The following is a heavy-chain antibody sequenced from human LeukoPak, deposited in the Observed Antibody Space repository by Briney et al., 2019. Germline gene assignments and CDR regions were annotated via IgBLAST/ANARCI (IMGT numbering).Heavy chain of an antibody. V-gene: IGHV3-21*01. Sequence: PGGSLRLSCAASGFTFSSYSMSWVRQAPGKGLEWVSSISSSSSYIYYADSVKGRFTISRDNAKNSLYLQMNSLRAEDTAVYYCARDGGGSVTTIYYYYMDVWGKGTTVTVSS. J-gene: IGHJ6*03. CDR1: GFTFSSYS. CDR2: ISSSSSYI. CDR3: ARDGGGSVTTIYYYYMDV. D-gene: IGHD4-17*01.